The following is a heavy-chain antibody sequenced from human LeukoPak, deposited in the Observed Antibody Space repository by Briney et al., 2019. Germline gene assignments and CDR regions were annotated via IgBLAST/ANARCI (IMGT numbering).Heavy chain of an antibody. Sequence: GGSLRLSCAASGFTFSSYGMHWVRQAPGKGLEWVAVIWYDGSNEYYADSVKGRFTISRDNSKNTLYLQMNSLRAEDTAVYYCARGDCSSTSCPNFDYWGQGTLVTVSS. CDR1: GFTFSSYG. CDR2: IWYDGSNE. D-gene: IGHD2-2*01. J-gene: IGHJ4*02. V-gene: IGHV3-33*01. CDR3: ARGDCSSTSCPNFDY.